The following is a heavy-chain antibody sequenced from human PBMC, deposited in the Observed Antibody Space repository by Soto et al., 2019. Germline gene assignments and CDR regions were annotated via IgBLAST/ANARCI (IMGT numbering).Heavy chain of an antibody. D-gene: IGHD3-16*01. CDR3: ARRWGDYFDY. V-gene: IGHV4-59*08. J-gene: IGHJ4*02. CDR1: GGSISSYY. Sequence: SETLSLTCTVSGGSISSYYWSWIRQPPGKGLEWIGYIYYSGSTNYNPSLKSRVTISVDTSKNQFSLKLSLKLSSVTAADTAVYYWARRWGDYFDYGGQGTLVTVSS. CDR2: IYYSGST.